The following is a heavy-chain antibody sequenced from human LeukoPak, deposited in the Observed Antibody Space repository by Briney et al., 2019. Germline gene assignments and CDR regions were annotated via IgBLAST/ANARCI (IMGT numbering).Heavy chain of an antibody. Sequence: PGGSLRLSCVVSGFTFVSYAMSWVRQAPGKGLEWVSVIYSGGSTYYADSVKGRFTISRDNSKNTLYLQMNSLRAEDTAVYYCARGSSWYGAFDIWGQGTMVTVSS. V-gene: IGHV3-66*01. J-gene: IGHJ3*02. CDR3: ARGSSWYGAFDI. D-gene: IGHD6-13*01. CDR2: IYSGGST. CDR1: GFTFVSYA.